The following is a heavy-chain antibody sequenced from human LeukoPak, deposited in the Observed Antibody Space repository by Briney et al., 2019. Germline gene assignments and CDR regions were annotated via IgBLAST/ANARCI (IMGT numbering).Heavy chain of an antibody. Sequence: SETLSLTCTVSGDSISSYYWSWIWQPAGKGLEWIWRIYTSGSTNYNPSLKSRVTISVDTSKNQFSLKLSSVTAADTAVYYCARAPMYSSIHALVDWGQGTLVTVSS. D-gene: IGHD6-13*01. CDR1: GDSISSYY. V-gene: IGHV4-4*07. CDR2: IYTSGST. CDR3: ARAPMYSSIHALVD. J-gene: IGHJ4*02.